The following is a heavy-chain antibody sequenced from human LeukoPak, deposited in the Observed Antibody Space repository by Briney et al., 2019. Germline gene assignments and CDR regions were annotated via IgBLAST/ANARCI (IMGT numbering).Heavy chain of an antibody. CDR1: GGTFSSYA. Sequence: SVKVSCKASGGTFSSYAISCVRQAPGQGLEWMGGIIPIFGTANYAQKFQGRVTITADESTSTAYMELSSLRSEDTAVYYCARDRDLYCSSTSCYPLGYYYYGMDVWGKGTTVTVSS. CDR3: ARDRDLYCSSTSCYPLGYYYYGMDV. CDR2: IIPIFGTA. D-gene: IGHD2-2*01. J-gene: IGHJ6*04. V-gene: IGHV1-69*13.